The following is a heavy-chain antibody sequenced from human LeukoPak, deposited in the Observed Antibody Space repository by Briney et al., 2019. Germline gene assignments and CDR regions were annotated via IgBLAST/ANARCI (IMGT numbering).Heavy chain of an antibody. Sequence: ASVKVSCKASGYTFTSYGISWVRQAPGQGLEWMRWISAYNGNTNYAQKLQGRVTMTTDTSTSTAYMELRSLRSDDTAVYYCARDLPVTLVRERFDYWGQGTLVTVSS. D-gene: IGHD1-1*01. J-gene: IGHJ4*02. CDR3: ARDLPVTLVRERFDY. CDR2: ISAYNGNT. CDR1: GYTFTSYG. V-gene: IGHV1-18*04.